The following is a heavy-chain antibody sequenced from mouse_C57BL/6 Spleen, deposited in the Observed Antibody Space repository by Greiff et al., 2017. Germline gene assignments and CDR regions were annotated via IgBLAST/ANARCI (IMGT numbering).Heavy chain of an antibody. CDR1: GYAFSSSW. J-gene: IGHJ2*01. CDR3: ATITTVVALDY. D-gene: IGHD1-1*01. V-gene: IGHV1-82*01. CDR2: IYPGDGDT. Sequence: QVQLKQSGPELVKPGASVKISCKASGYAFSSSWMNWVKQRPGKGLEWIGRIYPGDGDTNYNGKFKGKATLTADKSSSTAYMQLSSLTSEDSSVYFCATITTVVALDYWGQGTTLTVSS.